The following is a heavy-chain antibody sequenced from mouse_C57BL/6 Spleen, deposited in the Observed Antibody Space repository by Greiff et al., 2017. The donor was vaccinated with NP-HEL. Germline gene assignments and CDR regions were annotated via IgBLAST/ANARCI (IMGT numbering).Heavy chain of an antibody. D-gene: IGHD2-4*01. V-gene: IGHV2-2*01. CDR3: ARSFYDYDGTFAY. CDR2: IWSGGST. Sequence: QVQLQQSGPGLVQPSQSLSITCTVSGFSLTSYGVHWVRQSPGKGLAWLGVIWSGGSTDYNAAFISRLSISKDNSKSQVFFKMNSLQADDTAIYYCARSFYDYDGTFAYWGQGTLVTVSA. J-gene: IGHJ3*01. CDR1: GFSLTSYG.